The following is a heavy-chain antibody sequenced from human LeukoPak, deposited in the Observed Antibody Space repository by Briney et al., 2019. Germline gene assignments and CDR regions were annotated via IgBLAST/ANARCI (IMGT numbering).Heavy chain of an antibody. CDR2: ISGSGGST. CDR1: GFTFSSYA. V-gene: IGHV3-23*01. CDR3: AKVRGKYYYGSGSSFDY. Sequence: GGSLRLSCAASGFTFSSYAMSWVHQAPGKGLEWVSAISGSGGSTYYADSVKGRFTISRDNSKNTLYLQMNSLRAEDTAVYYCAKVRGKYYYGSGSSFDYWGQGTLVTVSS. J-gene: IGHJ4*02. D-gene: IGHD3-10*01.